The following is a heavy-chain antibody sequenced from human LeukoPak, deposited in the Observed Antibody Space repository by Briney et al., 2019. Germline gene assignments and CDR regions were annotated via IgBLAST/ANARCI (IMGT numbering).Heavy chain of an antibody. CDR3: AKDLYVDTAMDLYYYYYGMDV. J-gene: IGHJ6*02. D-gene: IGHD5-18*01. CDR2: ESYDGSNK. CDR1: GFTFSSYG. V-gene: IGHV3-30*18. Sequence: GGSLRLSCAASGFTFSSYGMHWVRQAPGKGLEWVAVESYDGSNKYYADSVKGRFTISRDNSKNTLYLQMNSLGAEDTAVYYCAKDLYVDTAMDLYYYYYGMDVWGQGTTVTVSS.